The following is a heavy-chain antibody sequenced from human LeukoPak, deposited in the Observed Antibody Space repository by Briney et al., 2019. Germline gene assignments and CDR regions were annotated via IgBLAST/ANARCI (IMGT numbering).Heavy chain of an antibody. J-gene: IGHJ4*02. V-gene: IGHV3-23*01. CDR3: ARRGTSRSSYYFDY. CDR1: GFTFSSYA. Sequence: GGSLRLSCAASGFTFSSYAMSWVRHAPGKGLEWVSAISGSGGSTYYADSVKGRFTSSRDNAKNSLYLQMNSLRAEDTAVYYCARRGTSRSSYYFDYWGQGTLVTVSS. CDR2: ISGSGGST.